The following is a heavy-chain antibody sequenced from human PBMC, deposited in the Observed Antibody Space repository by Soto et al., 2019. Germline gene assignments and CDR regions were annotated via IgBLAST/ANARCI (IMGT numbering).Heavy chain of an antibody. D-gene: IGHD3-10*01. J-gene: IGHJ4*02. CDR2: ISRSSSDI. CDR3: ARYGSGSNLRDPFDH. CDR1: GFSFSDYS. V-gene: IGHV3-48*02. Sequence: EVQLEESGGGLVQPGGSLRLSCVASGFSFSDYSMNWVRQAPGKGLEWVSYISRSSSDIYYVDSVKGRFTISRDNDKNSLHLQMNILRDEDTAMYYCARYGSGSNLRDPFDHWGQGTLVTVSS.